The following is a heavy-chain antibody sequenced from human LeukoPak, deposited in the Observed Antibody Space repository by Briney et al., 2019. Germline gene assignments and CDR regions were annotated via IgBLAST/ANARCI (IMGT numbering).Heavy chain of an antibody. CDR2: IIPTIPLI. CDR3: ACLRSDHHFEI. V-gene: IGHV1-69*16. Sequence: GASVKVSCKTSGGTVSTYTVNWVRQPPGQGLEWMGDIIPTIPLIHNAQKFQDRLSIITDESTNTAYMELSSLTSEDTAMYYCACLRSDHHFEIWGQGTMVAVSS. J-gene: IGHJ3*02. CDR1: GGTVSTYT.